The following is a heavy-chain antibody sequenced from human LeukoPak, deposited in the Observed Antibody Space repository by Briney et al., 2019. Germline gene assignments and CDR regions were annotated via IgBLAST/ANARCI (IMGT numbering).Heavy chain of an antibody. V-gene: IGHV3-7*03. Sequence: GGSLRLSCAASRFTFSGSWMTWVRQAPGKGLEWVANIKYDGSEKYYVDSVKGRFTISRDNAKNSLFLQMNSLRAEDTAVYYCAKQYSSDWNGLAEYFQHWGQGTLLTVSS. CDR2: IKYDGSEK. J-gene: IGHJ1*01. CDR3: AKQYSSDWNGLAEYFQH. CDR1: RFTFSGSW. D-gene: IGHD6-19*01.